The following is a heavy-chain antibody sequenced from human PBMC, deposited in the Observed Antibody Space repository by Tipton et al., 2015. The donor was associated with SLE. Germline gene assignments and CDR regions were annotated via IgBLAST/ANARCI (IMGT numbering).Heavy chain of an antibody. J-gene: IGHJ4*02. CDR2: IYYSGST. V-gene: IGHV4-59*11. Sequence: LRLSCTVSGGSISSHYWSWIRQPPGKGLEWIGYIYYSGSTNYNPSLKSRVTISVDTSKNQFSLKLSSVTAADTAVYYCARGYSYGWNYWGQGTRVTVSS. CDR3: ARGYSYGWNY. CDR1: GGSISSHY. D-gene: IGHD5-18*01.